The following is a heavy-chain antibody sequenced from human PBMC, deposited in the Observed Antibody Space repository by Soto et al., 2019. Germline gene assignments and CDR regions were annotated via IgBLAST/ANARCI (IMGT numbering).Heavy chain of an antibody. CDR2: IIPIFGTA. J-gene: IGHJ6*02. V-gene: IGHV1-69*13. CDR1: GGTFSSYA. CDR3: ARTDGSTYCSSTSCHYWYYGMDV. Sequence: SVKVSCKASGGTFSSYAISWVRQAPGQGLEWMGGIIPIFGTANYAQKFQGRVTITADEPTSTAYMELSSLRSEDTAVYYCARTDGSTYCSSTSCHYWYYGMDVWGQGTTVTVSS. D-gene: IGHD2-2*01.